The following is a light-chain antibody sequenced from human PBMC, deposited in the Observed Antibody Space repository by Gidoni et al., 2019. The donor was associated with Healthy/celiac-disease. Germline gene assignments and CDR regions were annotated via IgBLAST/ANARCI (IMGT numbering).Light chain of an antibody. Sequence: DIQMTQSPSSLSASVGDRVTSTRRASQSLSSYLNWYQHKPGKAPKLLIYAASSWQSGVPSRFSGSGSGTDFTLTISSLQPEDFATYYCQQSYSTPDTFGQGTKLEIK. CDR2: AAS. J-gene: IGKJ2*01. V-gene: IGKV1-39*01. CDR3: QQSYSTPDT. CDR1: QSLSSY.